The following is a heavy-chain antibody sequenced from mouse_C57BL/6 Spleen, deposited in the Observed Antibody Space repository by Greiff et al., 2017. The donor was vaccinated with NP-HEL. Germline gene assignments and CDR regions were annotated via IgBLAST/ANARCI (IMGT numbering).Heavy chain of an antibody. CDR3: ARTHYYGSPFYWYFDV. J-gene: IGHJ1*03. V-gene: IGHV5-17*01. CDR1: GFTFSDYG. D-gene: IGHD1-1*01. Sequence: EVKLVESGGGLVKPGGSLKLSCAASGFTFSDYGMHWVRQAPEKGLEWVAYISSGSSTIYYADTVKGRFTISRDNAKNTLFLQMTSLRSEDTAMYYCARTHYYGSPFYWYFDVWGTGTTVTVSS. CDR2: ISSGSSTI.